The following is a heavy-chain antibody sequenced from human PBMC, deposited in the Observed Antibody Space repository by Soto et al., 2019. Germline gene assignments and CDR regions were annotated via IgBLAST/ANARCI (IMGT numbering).Heavy chain of an antibody. CDR3: AREAAAGYYYYYGMDV. D-gene: IGHD6-13*01. J-gene: IGHJ6*01. CDR1: GGSISSGGYY. V-gene: IGHV4-31*03. Sequence: SETLSLTCTVSGGSISSGGYYWSWIRQHPGKGLEWIGYIYYSGNTYYNPSLKSRVTISVDTSKNQFSLKLSSVTAADTAVYYCAREAAAGYYYYYGMDVWGQGTTVS. CDR2: IYYSGNT.